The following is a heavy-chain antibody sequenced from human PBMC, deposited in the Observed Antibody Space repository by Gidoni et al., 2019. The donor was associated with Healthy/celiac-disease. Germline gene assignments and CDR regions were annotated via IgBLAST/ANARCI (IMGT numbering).Heavy chain of an antibody. Sequence: QLQLQESGPGLVKPSETLSLTCTVSGGSISSSSYYWGWIRQPPGKGLEWIGSIYYSGSTYYNPSLKSRVTISVDTSKNQFSLKLSSVTAADTAVYYCARHLRLAWNYGEVLDYWGQGTLVTVSS. J-gene: IGHJ4*02. V-gene: IGHV4-39*01. CDR3: ARHLRLAWNYGEVLDY. D-gene: IGHD1-7*01. CDR2: IYYSGST. CDR1: GGSISSSSYY.